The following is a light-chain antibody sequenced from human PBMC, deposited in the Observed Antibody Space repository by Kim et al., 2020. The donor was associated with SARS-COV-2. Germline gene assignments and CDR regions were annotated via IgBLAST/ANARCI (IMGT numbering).Light chain of an antibody. V-gene: IGKV3-20*01. Sequence: SPGERATLASRGSQSVRDSFLAWYQRRPGQAPTRLFSGAFSRATGIPDRFSGGGSRTDFTLTISALEPADFAVYYCQQYGAAPRTFGQGTKVDIK. CDR1: QSVRDSF. J-gene: IGKJ1*01. CDR2: GAF. CDR3: QQYGAAPRT.